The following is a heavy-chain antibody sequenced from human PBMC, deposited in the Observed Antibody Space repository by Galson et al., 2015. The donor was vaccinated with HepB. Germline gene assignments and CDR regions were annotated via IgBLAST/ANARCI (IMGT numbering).Heavy chain of an antibody. CDR3: AAHPNQRDYYYYGMDV. J-gene: IGHJ6*02. CDR1: GYTFTSYA. CDR2: INAGNGNT. V-gene: IGHV1-3*01. Sequence: SVKVSCKASGYTFTSYAMHWVRQAPGQRLEWMGWINAGNGNTKYSQKFQGRVTITRDTSASTAYMELSSLRSEDTAVYYCAAHPNQRDYYYYGMDVWGQGTTVTVSS.